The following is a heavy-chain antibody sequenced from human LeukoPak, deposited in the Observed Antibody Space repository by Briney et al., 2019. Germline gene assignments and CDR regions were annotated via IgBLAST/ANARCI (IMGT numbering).Heavy chain of an antibody. CDR1: GFTFSNYW. J-gene: IGHJ3*01. D-gene: IGHD2-8*01. V-gene: IGHV3-74*01. Sequence: GGSLRLSCVASGFTFSNYWMQWVRQVPGKGLVRVSRLNGDGTNIIYADSVKGRFTISRDNAENTLCLQMNSLRAEDTALYYCARSQSGVFDVWGQGTMVTVSS. CDR2: LNGDGTNI. CDR3: ARSQSGVFDV.